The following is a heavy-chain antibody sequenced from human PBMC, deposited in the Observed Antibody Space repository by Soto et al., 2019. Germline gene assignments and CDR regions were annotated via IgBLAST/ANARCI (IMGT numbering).Heavy chain of an antibody. Sequence: KPSETLSLTCAVFGGSFSDYYWNWIRQPPEKGLEWIGEINHNGNTNYNPSLKSRVTMSVDTSKNQFSLRLRSVTAADTAVYYCARGRRDILLIGWFDPWGQGTLVTVSS. D-gene: IGHD2-8*01. CDR1: GGSFSDYY. CDR3: ARGRRDILLIGWFDP. V-gene: IGHV4-34*01. CDR2: INHNGNT. J-gene: IGHJ5*02.